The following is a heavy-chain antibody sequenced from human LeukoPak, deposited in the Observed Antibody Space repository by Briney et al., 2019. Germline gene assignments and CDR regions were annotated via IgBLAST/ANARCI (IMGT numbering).Heavy chain of an antibody. CDR3: SRENGAFSPFGY. J-gene: IGHJ4*02. CDR2: ISLSGLT. CDR1: GGSISSTNW. D-gene: IGHD2-8*01. Sequence: SGTLSLTCGVSGGSISSTNWWSWVRQPPGQGLEWIGEISLSGLTNYNPSLNSRVTVSLDKSKNQLSLNPTSVTAADTAVYYCSRENGAFSPFGYWGQGTLVTVPS. V-gene: IGHV4-4*02.